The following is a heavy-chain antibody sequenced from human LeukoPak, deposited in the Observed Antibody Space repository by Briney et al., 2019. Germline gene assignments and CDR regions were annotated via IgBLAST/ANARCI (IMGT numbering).Heavy chain of an antibody. D-gene: IGHD3-3*01. CDR2: FYNSGRT. CDR1: GGSISSGDYY. J-gene: IGHJ5*02. CDR3: ARGDLKSDWFDP. V-gene: IGHV4-61*02. Sequence: SQTLSLTCTVSGGSISSGDYYWSWIRQPPGKGLEWIGRFYNSGRTNFNPSLESRVTISADTSKNQFSLKLSSVTAADTAVYYCARGDLKSDWFDPWGQGTLVIVST.